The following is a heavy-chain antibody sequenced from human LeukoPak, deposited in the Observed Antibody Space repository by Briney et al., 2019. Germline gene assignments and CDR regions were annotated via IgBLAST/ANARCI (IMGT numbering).Heavy chain of an antibody. CDR2: ISSSSTI. Sequence: GGSLRLSCAASGFTFSDYYMNWVPQAPGKGLEWVSSISSSSTIYYADSVKGRFTISRDNSKNTLYLQMNSLRAEDTAVYYCAKDDAVMNGELLLDYWGQGTLVTVSS. CDR1: GFTFSDYY. V-gene: IGHV3-69-1*01. J-gene: IGHJ4*02. D-gene: IGHD3-10*01. CDR3: AKDDAVMNGELLLDY.